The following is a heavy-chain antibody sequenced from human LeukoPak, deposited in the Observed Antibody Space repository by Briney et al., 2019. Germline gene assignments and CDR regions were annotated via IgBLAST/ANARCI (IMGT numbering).Heavy chain of an antibody. D-gene: IGHD1-26*01. V-gene: IGHV3-9*01. CDR3: ARVIGWRVIVGATTSPYFDY. CDR2: ITWNSDNI. Sequence: GGSLRLSCAASGFTFDDYAMHWVRQAPGKGLEWVSGITWNSDNIEYADSVKGRFTISRDNAKNSLYLQMNSLRAEDTAVYYCARVIGWRVIVGATTSPYFDYWGQGTLVTVSS. CDR1: GFTFDDYA. J-gene: IGHJ4*02.